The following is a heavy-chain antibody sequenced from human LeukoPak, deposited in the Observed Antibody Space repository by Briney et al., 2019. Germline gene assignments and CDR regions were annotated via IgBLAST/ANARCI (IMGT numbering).Heavy chain of an antibody. CDR2: VVTTTT. V-gene: IGHV4-59*08. CDR1: GGSISTYS. CDR3: ARHASVSGNWPRPLDY. J-gene: IGHJ4*02. D-gene: IGHD6-19*01. Sequence: SETLSLTCTVSGGSISTYSWTWVRQSPGKGLEWIGSVVTTTTNYSPALRSRVAISIHTSKNQFSLRLESVTTADTAVYYCARHASVSGNWPRPLDYWGQGSLVTVSS.